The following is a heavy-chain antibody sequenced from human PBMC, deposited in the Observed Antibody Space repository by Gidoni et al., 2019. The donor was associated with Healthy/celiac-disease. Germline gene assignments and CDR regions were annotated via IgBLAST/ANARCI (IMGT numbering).Heavy chain of an antibody. CDR2: IIPIFGTA. V-gene: IGHV1-69*01. Sequence: QVQLVQSGAEVKKPGSSVKVSCKASGGTFRRYAISGVRRAPGQGLEWLGGIIPIFGTANYAQKFQGRVTITADESTSTAYMELSSLRSEDTAVYYCARANGVDIVTGIASFDYWGQGTLVTVSS. J-gene: IGHJ4*02. CDR1: GGTFRRYA. CDR3: ARANGVDIVTGIASFDY. D-gene: IGHD3-9*01.